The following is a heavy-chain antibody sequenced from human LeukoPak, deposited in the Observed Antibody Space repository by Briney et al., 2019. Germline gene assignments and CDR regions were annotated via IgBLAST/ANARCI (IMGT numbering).Heavy chain of an antibody. D-gene: IGHD6-13*01. V-gene: IGHV3-23*01. CDR2: ISDPHSGSQT. Sequence: GGSLRLSCAASGFTFSSYTMNWVRQALGQGLEWVSTISDPHSGSQTHYADSVKGRFTISRDNSNNTLYLQMNSLRVEDTGVYYCAKDRETTASGTFDYWGQGTLVTVSS. CDR1: GFTFSSYT. J-gene: IGHJ4*02. CDR3: AKDRETTASGTFDY.